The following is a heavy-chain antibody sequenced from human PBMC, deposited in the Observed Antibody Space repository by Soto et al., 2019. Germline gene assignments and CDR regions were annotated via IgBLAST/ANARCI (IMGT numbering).Heavy chain of an antibody. Sequence: QVQLVESGGGLVKPGGSLRLSCAASGFTFSDYYMTWIRQAPGKGLEWVSYISNTGYSIFYADSVKGRFTISRDKAKNSLYLQMNSLRAEDTAVYYCARGGKLEVSGIFDYWGQGTLVTVSS. CDR2: ISNTGYSI. D-gene: IGHD3-3*01. J-gene: IGHJ4*02. CDR1: GFTFSDYY. V-gene: IGHV3-11*01. CDR3: ARGGKLEVSGIFDY.